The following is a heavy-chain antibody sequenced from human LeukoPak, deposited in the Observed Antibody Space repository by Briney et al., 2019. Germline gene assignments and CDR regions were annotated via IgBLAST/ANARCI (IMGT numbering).Heavy chain of an antibody. V-gene: IGHV1-69*04. CDR2: IIPILGIA. CDR1: GGTFSSYA. CDR3: ASAPYYYDSSGYYVEY. D-gene: IGHD3-22*01. J-gene: IGHJ4*02. Sequence: SVKVSCMASGGTFSSYAISWVRQAPGQGLEWMGRIIPILGIANYAQKFQGRVTITADKSTSTAYMELSSLRSEDTAVYYCASAPYYYDSSGYYVEYWGQGTLVTVSS.